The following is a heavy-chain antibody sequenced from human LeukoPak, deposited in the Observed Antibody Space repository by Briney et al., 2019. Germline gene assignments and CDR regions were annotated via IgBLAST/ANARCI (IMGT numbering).Heavy chain of an antibody. D-gene: IGHD3-22*01. Sequence: GGSLRLSCAASVLTLCSNYMRWARQAPGKGLEWVSVIYSGGGTYYAASVKGRFTISRDNSKNTLYLQMNSLRAEDTAVYYCARVQLLSFDYWGQGTLVTVS. J-gene: IGHJ4*02. V-gene: IGHV3-53*01. CDR1: VLTLCSNY. CDR3: ARVQLLSFDY. CDR2: IYSGGGT.